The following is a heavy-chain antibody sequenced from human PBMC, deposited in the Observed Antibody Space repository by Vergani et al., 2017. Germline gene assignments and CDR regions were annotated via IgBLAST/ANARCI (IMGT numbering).Heavy chain of an antibody. D-gene: IGHD3-22*01. Sequence: QVQLVQSGAEVKKPGSSVKVSCKASGGTFSSYAISWVRQAPGQGLEWMGRIIPIFGTANYAQKFQGRVTITADESTSTAYMGLSSLRSEDTAVYYCARDHADSSGYPAGSYWGQGTVVTVSS. J-gene: IGHJ4*02. CDR2: IIPIFGTA. CDR1: GGTFSSYA. V-gene: IGHV1-69*18. CDR3: ARDHADSSGYPAGSY.